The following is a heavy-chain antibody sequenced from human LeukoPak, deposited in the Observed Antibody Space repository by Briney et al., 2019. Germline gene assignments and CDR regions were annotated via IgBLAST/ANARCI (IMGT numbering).Heavy chain of an antibody. V-gene: IGHV4-34*01. Sequence: SETLSLTCAVYGGSFSGYYWSWIRQPPGKGLEWIGEINHSGSTNYNPSLKSRVTISVDTSKNQFSLKLSSVTAADTAVYYCAGPRADSRGPHFDYWGQGTLVTVSS. J-gene: IGHJ4*02. CDR3: AGPRADSRGPHFDY. CDR2: INHSGST. CDR1: GGSFSGYY. D-gene: IGHD3-22*01.